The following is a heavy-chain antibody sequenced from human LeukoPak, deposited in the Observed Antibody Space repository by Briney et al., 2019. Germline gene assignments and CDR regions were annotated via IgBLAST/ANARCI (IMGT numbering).Heavy chain of an antibody. J-gene: IGHJ4*02. CDR2: INHSGST. Sequence: SETLSLTCAVYGGSFSGYYWSWIRQPPGKGLEWIGEINHSGSTNYNPSLKSRVTISVDTSKNQFSLKLSSVTAAGTAVYYCARVLGYYYGSGSYGYFDYWGQETLVTVSS. D-gene: IGHD3-10*01. CDR1: GGSFSGYY. CDR3: ARVLGYYYGSGSYGYFDY. V-gene: IGHV4-34*01.